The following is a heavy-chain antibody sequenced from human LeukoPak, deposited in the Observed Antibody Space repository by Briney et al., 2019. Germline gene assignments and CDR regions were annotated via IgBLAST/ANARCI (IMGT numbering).Heavy chain of an antibody. CDR2: ISSSGSTI. CDR3: EKMAAGMDV. D-gene: IGHD5-24*01. J-gene: IGHJ6*02. V-gene: IGHV3-48*03. Sequence: PGGSLRLSCAASGFTFSSYEMNWVRQAPGKGLEWVSYISSSGSTIYYADSVKGRFTISRDNAKNSLYLQMNSLRAEDTAVYYCEKMAAGMDVWGQGTTVTVSS. CDR1: GFTFSSYE.